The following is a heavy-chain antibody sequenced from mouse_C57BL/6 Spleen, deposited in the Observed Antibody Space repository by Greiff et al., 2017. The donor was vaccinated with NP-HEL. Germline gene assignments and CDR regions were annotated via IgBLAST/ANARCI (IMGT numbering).Heavy chain of an antibody. CDR2: IHPSDSDT. CDR1: GYTFTSYW. CDR3: AIGKVDDGYPYYAMDY. D-gene: IGHD2-3*01. Sequence: VQLQQPGAELVKPGASVKVSCKASGYTFTSYWMHWVKQRPGQGLEWIGRIHPSDSDTNYNQKFKGKATLTVDKSSSTAYMQLSSLTSEDSAVYYCAIGKVDDGYPYYAMDYWGQGTSVTVSS. V-gene: IGHV1-74*01. J-gene: IGHJ4*01.